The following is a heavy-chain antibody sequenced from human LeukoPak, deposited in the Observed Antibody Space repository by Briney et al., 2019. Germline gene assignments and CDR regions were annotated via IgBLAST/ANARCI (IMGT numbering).Heavy chain of an antibody. Sequence: SETLSLTCTVSGGSISSSSYYWGWIRQPPGKGLEWIGSIYYSGSTYYNPSLKSRVSISVDTSKNQFSLKLSSVTAADTAVYYCARIVGATRGAFDIWGQGTMVTVSS. CDR2: IYYSGST. J-gene: IGHJ3*02. CDR3: ARIVGATRGAFDI. CDR1: GGSISSSSYY. V-gene: IGHV4-39*07. D-gene: IGHD1-26*01.